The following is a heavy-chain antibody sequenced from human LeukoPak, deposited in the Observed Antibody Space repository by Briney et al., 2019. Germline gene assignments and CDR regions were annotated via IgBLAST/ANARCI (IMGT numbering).Heavy chain of an antibody. V-gene: IGHV4-31*03. D-gene: IGHD1-26*01. CDR1: GGSISSGGYY. CDR2: IYYSGST. Sequence: SQTLSLTCTVSGGSISSGGYYWSWIRQHPGKGLGWIGYIYYSGSTYYNPSLKSRVTISVDTSKNQFSLKLSSVTAADTAVYYCARAEWGLRAFDPWGQGTLVTVSS. J-gene: IGHJ5*02. CDR3: ARAEWGLRAFDP.